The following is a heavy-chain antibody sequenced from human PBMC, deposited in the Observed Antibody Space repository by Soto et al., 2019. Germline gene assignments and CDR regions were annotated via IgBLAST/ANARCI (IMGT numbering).Heavy chain of an antibody. D-gene: IGHD1-26*01. V-gene: IGHV4-59*01. CDR1: GGSISGYY. J-gene: IGHJ6*02. Sequence: QVQLQESGPGLVRPSETLSLTCTVSGGSISGYYWSWIRQPPGKGLEWIGYIYYSGSTNYNPSLRSRVAMSVAMSEDQFSLKLSSVTAADTAMYYCARGFSGRYYAIGSYFYGLDVWGQGSTVTVSS. CDR2: IYYSGST. CDR3: ARGFSGRYYAIGSYFYGLDV.